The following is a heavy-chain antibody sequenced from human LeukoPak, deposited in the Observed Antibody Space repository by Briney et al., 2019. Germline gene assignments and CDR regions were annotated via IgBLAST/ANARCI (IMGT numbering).Heavy chain of an antibody. J-gene: IGHJ4*02. CDR2: ISYDGSNK. CDR1: GFTFSSYG. Sequence: PGGSPRLSCAASGFTFSSYGMHWVRQAPGKGLEWVAVISYDGSNKYYADSVKGRFTISRDNSKNTLYLQMNSLRAEDTAVYYCAKGGWELLRPFDYWGQGTLVTVSS. CDR3: AKGGWELLRPFDY. D-gene: IGHD1-26*01. V-gene: IGHV3-30*18.